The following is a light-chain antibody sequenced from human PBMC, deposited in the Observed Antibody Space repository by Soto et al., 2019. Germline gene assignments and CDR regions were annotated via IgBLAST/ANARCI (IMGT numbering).Light chain of an antibody. CDR2: DAS. CDR1: HSVSTS. Sequence: EIVLAQSPATLSLSPGERATVSCSSSHSVSTSLAWYQQKPGQAPRLLIYDASNRATGIPARFSGSGSGTDFTLTIGSLEPEDFAVYYCQQRSTWPPFTFGPGTKVDI. V-gene: IGKV3-11*01. CDR3: QQRSTWPPFT. J-gene: IGKJ3*01.